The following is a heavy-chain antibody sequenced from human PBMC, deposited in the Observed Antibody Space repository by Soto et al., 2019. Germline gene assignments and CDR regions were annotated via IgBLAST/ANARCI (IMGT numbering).Heavy chain of an antibody. Sequence: PSQTLSLTCAISGDSVSSNSAAWNWIRQSPSRGLEWLGRTYYRSKWYNDYAVSVKSRITINPDTSKNQFSLQLNSVTPEDTAVYYCARDLVVAATNYYYYYGMDVWGQGTTVTVSS. V-gene: IGHV6-1*01. CDR1: GDSVSSNSAA. CDR3: ARDLVVAATNYYYYYGMDV. D-gene: IGHD2-15*01. J-gene: IGHJ6*02. CDR2: TYYRSKWYN.